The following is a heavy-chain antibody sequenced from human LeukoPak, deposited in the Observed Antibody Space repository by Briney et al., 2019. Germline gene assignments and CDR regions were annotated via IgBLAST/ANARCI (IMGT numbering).Heavy chain of an antibody. J-gene: IGHJ6*03. V-gene: IGHV3-20*04. CDR3: ARGSVQLWLRDTYYYMDV. D-gene: IGHD5-18*01. Sequence: GGTLRLSCAASGFTFDDYAMNWVRQVPGRGLEWVSGINWNGRITEYADSVKDRFTISRQNTKNSLYLYMNNLGGEDTALYFCARGSVQLWLRDTYYYMDVWGKGTTVTVSS. CDR1: GFTFDDYA. CDR2: INWNGRIT.